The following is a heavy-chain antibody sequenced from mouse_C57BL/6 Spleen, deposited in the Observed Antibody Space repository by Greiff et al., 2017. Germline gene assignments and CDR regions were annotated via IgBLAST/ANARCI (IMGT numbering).Heavy chain of an antibody. D-gene: IGHD4-1*01. J-gene: IGHJ2*01. CDR3: ASGWDVGY. CDR1: GYSITSGYY. V-gene: IGHV3-6*01. CDR2: ISYDGSN. Sequence: EVQLKESGPGLVKPSQSLSLTCSVTGYSITSGYYWNWIRQFPGNKLEWMGYISYDGSNNYNPSLKNRISITRDTSKNQFFLKLNSVTTEDTATYYCASGWDVGYWGQGTTLTVSS.